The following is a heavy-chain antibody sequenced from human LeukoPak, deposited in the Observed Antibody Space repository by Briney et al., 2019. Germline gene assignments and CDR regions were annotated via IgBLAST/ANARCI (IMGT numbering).Heavy chain of an antibody. J-gene: IGHJ3*02. CDR3: ASPGYCSGGSCRDAFDI. V-gene: IGHV1-18*01. CDR2: ISVYNGNT. Sequence: ASVKVSCKTSGYTFTNYAINWVRQAPREGLEWMGWISVYNGNTNYAQKFQGRVTMTTDTSTSTVYMELSSLRSEDTAVYYCASPGYCSGGSCRDAFDIWGQGTMVTVSS. D-gene: IGHD2-15*01. CDR1: GYTFTNYA.